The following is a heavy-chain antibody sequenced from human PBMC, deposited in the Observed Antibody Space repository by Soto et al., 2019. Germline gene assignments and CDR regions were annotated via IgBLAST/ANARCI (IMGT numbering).Heavy chain of an antibody. V-gene: IGHV1-3*01. J-gene: IGHJ3*02. D-gene: IGHD1-26*01. Sequence: GASVKVSCKASGYTFTSYAMHWVRQAPGQRLEWMGWINAGNGNTKYSQKFQGRVTITRDTSASTAYMELSSLRSEDTAVYYCARGSPGIVGASGAFDIWGQGTTVTVSS. CDR2: INAGNGNT. CDR3: ARGSPGIVGASGAFDI. CDR1: GYTFTSYA.